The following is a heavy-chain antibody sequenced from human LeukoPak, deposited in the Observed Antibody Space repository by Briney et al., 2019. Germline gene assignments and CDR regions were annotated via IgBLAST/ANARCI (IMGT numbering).Heavy chain of an antibody. V-gene: IGHV3-74*01. CDR3: TKSDWFDP. J-gene: IGHJ5*02. D-gene: IGHD3-3*01. CDR2: IKSDGSST. Sequence: PGGSLRLSCAASGFTFSNHWMHWVRQAPGKGLLWVSRIKSDGSSTTYADSVKGRFTISRDNAKNTLYLQMNSLRAEDTAVYYCTKSDWFDPWGQGTLVTVSS. CDR1: GFTFSNHW.